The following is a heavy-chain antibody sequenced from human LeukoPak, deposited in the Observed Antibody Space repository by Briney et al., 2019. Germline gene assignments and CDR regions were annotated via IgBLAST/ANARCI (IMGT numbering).Heavy chain of an antibody. CDR3: ARVRGRSSSSSVES. CDR1: GGSISIGDYY. J-gene: IGHJ4*02. CDR2: IYYSGST. D-gene: IGHD6-6*01. Sequence: SQTLSLTCTVSGGSISIGDYYWSWIRQPPGKGLEWIGYIYYSGSTYYNPSLKSRVTISVDMSKNQFSLKVSSVTAADTAVYYCARVRGRSSSSSVESWGQGTLVTVSS. V-gene: IGHV4-30-4*01.